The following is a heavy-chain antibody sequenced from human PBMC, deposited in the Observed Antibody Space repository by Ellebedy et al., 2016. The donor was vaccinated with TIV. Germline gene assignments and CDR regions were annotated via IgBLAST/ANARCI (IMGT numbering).Heavy chain of an antibody. CDR1: GFTFSSYW. V-gene: IGHV3-7*01. Sequence: GGSLRLSXAASGFTFSSYWMSWVRQAPGKGLEWVANIKQDGSEKYYVDSVKGRFTISRDNAKNSLYLQMNSLRAEDTAVYYCARDFSYDLGYYYMDVWGKGTTVTVSS. CDR2: IKQDGSEK. CDR3: ARDFSYDLGYYYMDV. D-gene: IGHD3-16*01. J-gene: IGHJ6*03.